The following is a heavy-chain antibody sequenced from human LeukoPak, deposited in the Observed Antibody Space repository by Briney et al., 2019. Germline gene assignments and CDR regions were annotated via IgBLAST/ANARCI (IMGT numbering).Heavy chain of an antibody. V-gene: IGHV4-59*08. D-gene: IGHD3-10*01. CDR3: ARRITMVRGVIGYFDY. CDR1: GGSISSYY. Sequence: SETLSLTCTVSGGSISSYYWSWIRQPPGKGLEWIGYIYYSGSTNYNPSLKSRVTISVDMSKNQFSLKLSSVAAADTAVYYCARRITMVRGVIGYFDYWGQGTLVTVSS. J-gene: IGHJ4*02. CDR2: IYYSGST.